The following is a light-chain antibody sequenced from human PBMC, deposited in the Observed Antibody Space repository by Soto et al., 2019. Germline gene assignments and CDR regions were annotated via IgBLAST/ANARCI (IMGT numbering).Light chain of an antibody. Sequence: QSVLTQPASVSGSPGQSITISCTGTSSDVGGYSYVSWYQQHPGKAPKLMIYYVSNRPSGVSNRFSGSKSGNTASLTISRLQAEDEADYYCSSYTSSSTLVVFGGGTKLTVL. J-gene: IGLJ2*01. V-gene: IGLV2-14*03. CDR3: SSYTSSSTLVV. CDR2: YVS. CDR1: SSDVGGYSY.